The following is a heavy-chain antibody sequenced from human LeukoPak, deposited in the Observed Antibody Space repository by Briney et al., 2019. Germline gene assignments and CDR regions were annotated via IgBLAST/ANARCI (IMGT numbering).Heavy chain of an antibody. V-gene: IGHV3-74*01. D-gene: IGHD5-12*01. CDR2: TNGDGSDT. CDR3: ATGGYEDY. Sequence: GGSLRLSCAASGFTLSNSWKHWVRQAPGKGLVWVSRTNGDGSDTSYADSVKGRFTISRDNSKNTLYLQMNSLRVEDTAVYYCATGGYEDYWGQGTLVTVSS. CDR1: GFTLSNSW. J-gene: IGHJ4*02.